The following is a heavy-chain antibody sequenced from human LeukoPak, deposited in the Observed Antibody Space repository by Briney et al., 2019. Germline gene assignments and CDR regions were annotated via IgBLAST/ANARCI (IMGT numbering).Heavy chain of an antibody. CDR1: GFTFSNYA. Sequence: GGSLRLSCAASGFTFSNYAMHWVRQAPGKGLEWVAVISYDGSSESYPDSVKGRFTISRDNSKNMLYLQMNSLRAEDTAVYYCARDKGSDEGSKFDHWGQGTLVIVSS. V-gene: IGHV3-30-3*01. CDR3: ARDKGSDEGSKFDH. J-gene: IGHJ4*02. CDR2: ISYDGSSE.